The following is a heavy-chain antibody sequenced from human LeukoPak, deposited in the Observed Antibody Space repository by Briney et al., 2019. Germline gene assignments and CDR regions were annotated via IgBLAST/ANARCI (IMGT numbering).Heavy chain of an antibody. CDR1: GYTFTSYD. CDR2: MNPNSGST. CDR3: ARGGVGCSSTSCYYYYYMDV. V-gene: IGHV1-8*01. Sequence: ASVKVSCKASGYTFTSYDINWVRQATGQGLEWMGWMNPNSGSTGYAQKFQGRVTMTRNTSISTAYMELSSLRSEDTAVYYCARGGVGCSSTSCYYYYYMDVWGKGTTVTISS. J-gene: IGHJ6*03. D-gene: IGHD2-2*01.